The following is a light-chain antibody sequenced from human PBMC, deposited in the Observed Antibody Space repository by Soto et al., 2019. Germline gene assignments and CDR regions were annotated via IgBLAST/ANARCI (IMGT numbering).Light chain of an antibody. J-gene: IGKJ4*01. CDR3: QQRSNSPPT. CDR1: QSVSSS. Sequence: EIVVTQSPATLSLSPGERATISCRASQSVSSSLAWYHQKPGQAPRLLIYDASNRATGIPARFSGSGSGTDFTLTISSLEPEDFAVYYCQQRSNSPPTFGGGTKVEIK. V-gene: IGKV3-11*01. CDR2: DAS.